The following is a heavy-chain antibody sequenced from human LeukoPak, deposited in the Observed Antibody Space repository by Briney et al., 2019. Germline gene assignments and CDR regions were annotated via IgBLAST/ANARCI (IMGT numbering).Heavy chain of an antibody. Sequence: GGSLRLSCAASGFTFSSYWMHWVRQAPGKGLVWVSRINSDGSSTSYADSVKGRFTISRDNAKNTLYLQMNSLRAEDTVVYYCARVGDGYNYAPLDYWGQGTLVTVSS. CDR1: GFTFSSYW. V-gene: IGHV3-74*01. J-gene: IGHJ4*02. CDR3: ARVGDGYNYAPLDY. D-gene: IGHD5-24*01. CDR2: INSDGSST.